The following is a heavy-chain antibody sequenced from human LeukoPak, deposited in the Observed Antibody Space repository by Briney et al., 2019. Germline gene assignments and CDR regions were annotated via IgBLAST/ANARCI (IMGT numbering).Heavy chain of an antibody. CDR1: GGSMNNYY. V-gene: IGHV4-59*08. CDR2: SYYSGST. J-gene: IGHJ4*02. D-gene: IGHD2-2*01. CDR3: ARLGSVAMPFDY. Sequence: SETLSLTCTVSGGSMNNYYWDWIRQPPGKGLEWIGYSYYSGSTNYNPSLKSRVNISVDTSKNQFSLNLSSVTAADTAVYYCARLGSVAMPFDYWGQGTLVTVSS.